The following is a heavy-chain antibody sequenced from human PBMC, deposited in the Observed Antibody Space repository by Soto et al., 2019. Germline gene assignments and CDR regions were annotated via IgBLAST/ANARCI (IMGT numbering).Heavy chain of an antibody. Sequence: DVQLEESGGGLVKPGGSLRLSCVASEFTFSVYSMNWVRQAPGKGLEWVSSISSGSSYIYYADSVKGRLTSSRDNDKSSLFLHMNSLRVDDTAVYYCTRDRVKIRGGYYHYYGMDVWGQGTTVTVSS. V-gene: IGHV3-21*02. CDR1: EFTFSVYS. CDR3: TRDRVKIRGGYYHYYGMDV. J-gene: IGHJ6*02. CDR2: ISSGSSYI. D-gene: IGHD3-10*01.